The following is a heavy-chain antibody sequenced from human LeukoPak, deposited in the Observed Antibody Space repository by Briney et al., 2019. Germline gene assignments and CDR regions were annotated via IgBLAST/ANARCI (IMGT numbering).Heavy chain of an antibody. Sequence: PGGSLRLSCAASGFTFDDYAMHWVRQAPGKGLEGVSGISWNSGSIGYADSVKGRFTISRDNAKNSLYLQMNSLRAEDTALYYCAKDMELYGSGSSGAFDIWGQGTMVTVSS. CDR3: AKDMELYGSGSSGAFDI. J-gene: IGHJ3*02. CDR2: ISWNSGSI. CDR1: GFTFDDYA. D-gene: IGHD3-10*01. V-gene: IGHV3-9*01.